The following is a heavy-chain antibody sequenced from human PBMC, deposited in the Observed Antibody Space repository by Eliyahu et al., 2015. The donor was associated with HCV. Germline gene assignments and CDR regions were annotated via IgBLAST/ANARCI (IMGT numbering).Heavy chain of an antibody. J-gene: IGHJ5*02. V-gene: IGHV4-59*12. Sequence: QVQLQESGPGLVKPSETLSLXCTVSGXSISXXXWRWIRQPPGKGLGWIAYIYFSASTHYNPSLKSRVTMSLDTSKNQLSLKLSSVTAADTAVYYCASGGGGIAVAGTGGWFDPWGQGTLVTVSS. CDR2: IYFSAST. CDR1: GXSISXXX. CDR3: ASGGGGIAVAGTGGWFDP. D-gene: IGHD6-19*01.